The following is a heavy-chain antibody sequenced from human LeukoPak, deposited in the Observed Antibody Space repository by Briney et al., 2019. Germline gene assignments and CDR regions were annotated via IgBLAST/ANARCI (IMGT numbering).Heavy chain of an antibody. V-gene: IGHV1-18*01. CDR3: GRDPPVTLQYYYYYMDV. D-gene: IGHD5-24*01. Sequence: ASVKVSCKASGYTFTGYGISWVRQAPGQGLEWMGWISAYNGNTNYPQKFQGRVTMTSDTATSTAYMELRSLRSDDTAVYYCGRDPPVTLQYYYYYMDVWGKGTTVTVS. CDR1: GYTFTGYG. CDR2: ISAYNGNT. J-gene: IGHJ6*03.